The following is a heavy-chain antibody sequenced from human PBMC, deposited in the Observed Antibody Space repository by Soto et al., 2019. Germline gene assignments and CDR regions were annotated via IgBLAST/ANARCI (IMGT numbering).Heavy chain of an antibody. V-gene: IGHV3-33*01. CDR1: GFTFSSYG. CDR2: IWYDGSNK. J-gene: IGHJ4*02. D-gene: IGHD2-15*01. CDR3: ARGPCSGGSCYYRN. Sequence: QVQLVESGGGVVQPGRSLRLSCAASGFTFSSYGMHWVRQAPGKGLEWVAVIWYDGSNKYYADSVKGRFTISRDNSKNTLYLQMNSLRAEDTAVYYCARGPCSGGSCYYRNWGQGTLVTVSS.